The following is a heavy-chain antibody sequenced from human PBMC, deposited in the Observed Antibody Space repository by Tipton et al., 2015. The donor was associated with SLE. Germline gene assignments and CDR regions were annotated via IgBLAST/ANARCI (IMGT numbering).Heavy chain of an antibody. CDR1: GGSFSGYY. V-gene: IGHV4-34*01. CDR3: ARGYYDSSGYYYAERYFDL. D-gene: IGHD3-22*01. Sequence: TLSLTCAVYGGSFSGYYWSWIRQPPGKGLEWIGEINHSGSTNYNPSLKSRVTISVDTSKNQFSLKLSSVTAADTAVYYCARGYYDSSGYYYAERYFDLWGRGTLVTVSS. CDR2: INHSGST. J-gene: IGHJ2*01.